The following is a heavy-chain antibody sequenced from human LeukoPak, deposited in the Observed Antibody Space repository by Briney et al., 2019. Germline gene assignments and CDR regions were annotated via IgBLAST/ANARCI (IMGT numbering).Heavy chain of an antibody. CDR1: GFTFDDHA. D-gene: IGHD2/OR15-2a*01. CDR2: ISWNGAGI. V-gene: IGHV3-9*01. Sequence: GGSLRLSCAASGFTFDDHAMHWVRQPPGKGLEWVSGISWNGAGIVYADSVKGRLTISRDDSKNTLYLQMSSLGAEDTAIYYCAILSWVDFRTWGYWGQGTLVTVSS. CDR3: AILSWVDFRTWGY. J-gene: IGHJ4*02.